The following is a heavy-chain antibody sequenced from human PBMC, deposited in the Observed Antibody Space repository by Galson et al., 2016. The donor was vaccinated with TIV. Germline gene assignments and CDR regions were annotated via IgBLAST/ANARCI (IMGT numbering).Heavy chain of an antibody. D-gene: IGHD5-18*01. Sequence: SVKVSCKASGYTFTGYYMHWVRQAPGQGLEWMGWINPNSGGTNYAQKLQGRVTITRDTSANTANMELSSLRFEDTAVYYCARDMGRKYSYGLIYYYHGIDVWGQGTPVTVSS. J-gene: IGHJ6*02. CDR1: GYTFTGYY. CDR3: ARDMGRKYSYGLIYYYHGIDV. V-gene: IGHV1-2*02. CDR2: INPNSGGT.